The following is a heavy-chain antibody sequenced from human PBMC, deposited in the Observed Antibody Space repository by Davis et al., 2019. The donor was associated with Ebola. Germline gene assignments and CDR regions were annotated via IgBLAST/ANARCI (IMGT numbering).Heavy chain of an antibody. CDR2: INPNSGGT. CDR1: GYTFTGYY. J-gene: IGHJ4*02. Sequence: AASVKVSCKASGYTFTGYYMHWVRQAPGQGLEWMGWINPNSGGTNYAQKFQGWVTMTRDTSISTAYMELSRLRSDDTAVYYCARDGGDYANYHFDYWGQGTLVTVSS. CDR3: ARDGGDYANYHFDY. V-gene: IGHV1-2*04. D-gene: IGHD4-11*01.